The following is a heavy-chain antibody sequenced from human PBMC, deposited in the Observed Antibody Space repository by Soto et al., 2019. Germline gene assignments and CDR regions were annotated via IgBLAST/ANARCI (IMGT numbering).Heavy chain of an antibody. Sequence: CGVGEFNSSKGWMNCVSKKTEKGLERVGRIKSKTDGGTTDYAAPVKGRFTISRDDSKNTLYLQMNSLKTEDTAVYYCSTSYYYDSSGYLGGPVFDCWGKGTLVPVSS. CDR1: EFNSSKGW. D-gene: IGHD3-22*01. CDR3: STSYYYDSSGYLGGPVFDC. J-gene: IGHJ4*02. CDR2: IKSKTDGGTT. V-gene: IGHV3-15*07.